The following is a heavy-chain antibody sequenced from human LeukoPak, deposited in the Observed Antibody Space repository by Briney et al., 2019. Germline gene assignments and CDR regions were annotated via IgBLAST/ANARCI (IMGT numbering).Heavy chain of an antibody. J-gene: IGHJ4*02. V-gene: IGHV3-23*01. CDR2: ISGSGGST. D-gene: IGHD5-24*01. CDR1: GFTFDDYA. CDR3: AKDGTRWLQFKTKKYYFDY. Sequence: QTGGSLRLSCAASGFTFDDYAMHWVRQAPGKGLEWVSAISGSGGSTYYADSVKGRFTISRDNSKNTLYLQMNSLRAEDTAVYYCAKDGTRWLQFKTKKYYFDYWGQGTLVTVSS.